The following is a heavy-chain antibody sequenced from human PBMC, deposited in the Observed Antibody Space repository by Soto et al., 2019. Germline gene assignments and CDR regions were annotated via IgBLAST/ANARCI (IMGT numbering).Heavy chain of an antibody. CDR1: GFTFNSYA. D-gene: IGHD3-10*01. CDR2: VSAGGDMT. CDR3: ARGDRGGSGSPASYYYSGLDV. Sequence: DVQVLESGGDLVQPGGSLRLSCAASGFTFNSYAMSWVRRAPGKGLEWVSSVSAGGDMTYYSDSVKGRFTMSSDNSNNALFLQMNSLRIEDTALYYCARGDRGGSGSPASYYYSGLDVWGQGTTVTVS. V-gene: IGHV3-23*01. J-gene: IGHJ6*02.